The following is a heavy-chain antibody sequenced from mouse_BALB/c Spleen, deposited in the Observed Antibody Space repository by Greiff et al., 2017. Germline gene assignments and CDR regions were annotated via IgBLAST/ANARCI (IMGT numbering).Heavy chain of an antibody. CDR3: ARHEGGTYAMDY. D-gene: IGHD2-14*01. Sequence: EVHLVESGGGLVKPGGSLKLSCAASGFTFSSYAMSWVRQTPEKRLEWVATISSGGSYTYYPDSVKGRFTISRDNAKNTLYLQMSSLRSEDTAMYYCARHEGGTYAMDYWGQGTSVTVSS. CDR1: GFTFSSYA. CDR2: ISSGGSYT. J-gene: IGHJ4*01. V-gene: IGHV5-9-3*01.